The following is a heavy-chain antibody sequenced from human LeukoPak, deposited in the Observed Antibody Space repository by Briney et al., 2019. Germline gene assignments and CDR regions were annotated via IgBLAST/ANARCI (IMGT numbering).Heavy chain of an antibody. CDR2: IYSGGST. J-gene: IGHJ3*02. CDR1: GFTVSSNY. CDR3: ARGKKGMIVVGPYAFDI. Sequence: GGSLRLSCAASGFTVSSNYMSWVRQAPGKGLEWVSVIYSGGSTYYADSVKGRFTISRDNSKNTLYLQMNSLRAEDTAVYYWARGKKGMIVVGPYAFDIWGQGTMVTVSS. D-gene: IGHD3-22*01. V-gene: IGHV3-66*01.